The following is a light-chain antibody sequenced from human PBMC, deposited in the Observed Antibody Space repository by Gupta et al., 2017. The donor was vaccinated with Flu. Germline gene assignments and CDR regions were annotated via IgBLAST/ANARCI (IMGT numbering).Light chain of an antibody. CDR1: SSNIGADYD. J-gene: IGLJ1*01. V-gene: IGLV1-40*01. CDR3: QSYDSLSGSV. CDR2: GNT. Sequence: QSVLTQPPSVSGAPGQRVTISCTGSSSNIGADYDVHWYQQLPGTAPKLLIHGNTKRPSGVPDRFSGSKSGTSASLAITGLQAEDEADYYCQSYDSLSGSVFGTGTKVTVL.